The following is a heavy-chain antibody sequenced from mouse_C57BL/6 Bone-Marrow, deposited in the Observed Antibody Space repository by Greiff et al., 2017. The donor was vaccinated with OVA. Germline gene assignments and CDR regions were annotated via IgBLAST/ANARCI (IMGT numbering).Heavy chain of an antibody. CDR1: GFTFSSYA. D-gene: IGHD2-1*01. CDR2: ISDGGSYT. Sequence: EVMLVESGGGLVKPGGSLKLSCAASGFTFSSYAMSWVRQTPEKRLEWVATISDGGSYTYYPDNVKGRFTISRDNAKNNQYLQMSHLKSEDTAMYYCARGGIYYAYWGQGTLVTVSA. CDR3: ARGGIYYAY. J-gene: IGHJ3*01. V-gene: IGHV5-4*03.